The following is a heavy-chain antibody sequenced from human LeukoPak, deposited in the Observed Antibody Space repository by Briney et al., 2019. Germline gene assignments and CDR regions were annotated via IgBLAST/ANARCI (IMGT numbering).Heavy chain of an antibody. D-gene: IGHD3-10*01. J-gene: IGHJ5*02. V-gene: IGHV4-59*01. CDR1: GGSISSYD. CDR2: IYYSGST. Sequence: SETLSLTCTVSGGSISSYDWSWIRQPPGKGLEWIGYIYYSGSTNYNPSLKSRVTISVDTSKNQFSLKLSSVTAADTAVYYCARAFPITMVRGVISTWFDPWGQGTLVTVSS. CDR3: ARAFPITMVRGVISTWFDP.